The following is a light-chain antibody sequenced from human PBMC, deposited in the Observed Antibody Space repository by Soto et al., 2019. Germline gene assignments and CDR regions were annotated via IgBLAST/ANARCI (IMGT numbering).Light chain of an antibody. CDR3: QHYGSSRWT. Sequence: EIVLTQSPGTLALSPGERATLSCRASQNIDSNYLAWYQQKPGQAPRLLIYGASSRATGIPDRFSGSGSGTDFTLTISRLEPEDFAVYYCQHYGSSRWTFGQGTKVEIK. CDR2: GAS. J-gene: IGKJ1*01. CDR1: QNIDSNY. V-gene: IGKV3-20*01.